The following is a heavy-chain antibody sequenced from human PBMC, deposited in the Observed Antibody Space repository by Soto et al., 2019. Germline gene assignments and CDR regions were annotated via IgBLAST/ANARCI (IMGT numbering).Heavy chain of an antibody. Sequence: QVQLVQSGGGVVQPGRSLRLSCAASGFTFSSYGMRWVRQAPGKGLEWVAVISYDGSNKYYAEYLKGRFTISRDNSKNTLYLKMNSLIAEDTAVYYPAKDLDGSGHHYNCCDYWGQGTLVTVTS. CDR3: AKDLDGSGHHYNCCDY. V-gene: IGHV3-30*18. CDR2: ISYDGSNK. D-gene: IGHD3-10*01. J-gene: IGHJ4*02. CDR1: GFTFSSYG.